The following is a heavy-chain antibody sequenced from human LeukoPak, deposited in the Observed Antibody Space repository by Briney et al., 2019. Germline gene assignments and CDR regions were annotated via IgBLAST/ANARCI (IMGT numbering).Heavy chain of an antibody. J-gene: IGHJ4*02. V-gene: IGHV3-48*02. CDR1: GFTLSIYS. CDR3: ARDPYQLPTYYFDY. CDR2: ISSSSSTI. Sequence: GGSLRLSCAASGFTLSIYSMNWARHAPGKGLEWVSYISSSSSTIYYSDSVKGRFSISRDNAKNSLYLQMNSLRDEDTAVYYCARDPYQLPTYYFDYWGQGTLVTVSS. D-gene: IGHD2-2*01.